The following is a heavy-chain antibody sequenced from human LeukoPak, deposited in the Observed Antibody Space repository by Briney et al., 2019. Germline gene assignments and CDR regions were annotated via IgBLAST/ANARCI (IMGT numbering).Heavy chain of an antibody. J-gene: IGHJ4*02. V-gene: IGHV3-7*01. Sequence: GGSLRLSCAASGFTFSNYWMSWVRQAPGKGLEWVANIKQDESEKYYVDSVKGRFIISRDNAKNSLYLQMNSLRAEDTAIYYCARDWITYSSRWYVSAFDYWGQGTLVTVSS. CDR2: IKQDESEK. CDR1: GFTFSNYW. CDR3: ARDWITYSSRWYVSAFDY. D-gene: IGHD6-13*01.